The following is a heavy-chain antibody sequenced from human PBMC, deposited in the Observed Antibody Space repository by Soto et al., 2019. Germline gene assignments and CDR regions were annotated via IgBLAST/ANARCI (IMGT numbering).Heavy chain of an antibody. CDR2: IYYSGST. Sequence: SETLSLTCTVSGGSISSSSYYWGWIRQPPGKGLEWIGSIYYSGSTYYNPSLKSRVTISVDTSKNQFSLKLSSVTAADTAVYYCARHDYIWGSYRYGGAFDIWGQGTMVTVSS. CDR1: GGSISSSSYY. D-gene: IGHD3-16*02. V-gene: IGHV4-39*01. J-gene: IGHJ3*02. CDR3: ARHDYIWGSYRYGGAFDI.